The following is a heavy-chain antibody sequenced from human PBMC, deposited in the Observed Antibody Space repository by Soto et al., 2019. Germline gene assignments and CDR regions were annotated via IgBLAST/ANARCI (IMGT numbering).Heavy chain of an antibody. CDR3: AHHPYYGLGSYSFDY. CDR1: GFSLTTSGVG. V-gene: IGHV2-5*02. CDR2: IYWDDDK. Sequence: QITLKESGPTLVSPTQTLPLTCTFSGFSLTTSGVGVGWIRQPPGKALEWLAVIYWDDDKRYSSSLKSRLTHTKDTSKNQVVLTMTNMDPVDTATDYCAHHPYYGLGSYSFDYWGQGTLVTASS. D-gene: IGHD3-10*01. J-gene: IGHJ4*02.